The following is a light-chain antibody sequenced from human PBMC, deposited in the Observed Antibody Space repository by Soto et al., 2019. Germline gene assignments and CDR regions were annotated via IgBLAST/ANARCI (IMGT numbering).Light chain of an antibody. V-gene: IGKV3-15*01. CDR2: GAS. Sequence: IAMSKSPATLSVSPGERASLSCMASQSVSTDLAWHQQKPAQAPRLLIYGASTRATGIPARFSGGGSGTESTLTISSLQSADFAVYYCQQYNEWPLTFGGGTKVDIK. CDR3: QQYNEWPLT. CDR1: QSVSTD. J-gene: IGKJ4*01.